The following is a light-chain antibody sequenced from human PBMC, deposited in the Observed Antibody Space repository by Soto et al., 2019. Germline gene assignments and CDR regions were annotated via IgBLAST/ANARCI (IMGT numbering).Light chain of an antibody. V-gene: IGKV3-20*01. J-gene: IGKJ1*01. CDR1: QSVDSN. CDR3: QQYGSSSWT. CDR2: GAS. Sequence: EVVMMQSPSTLSVSPGERATLSCMASQSVDSNLAWYQKKAGQAPRLLIYGASTRATAIPDRFSGSGSGTDFTLTISRLEPEDFAAYYCQQYGSSSWTFGQGTKVDIK.